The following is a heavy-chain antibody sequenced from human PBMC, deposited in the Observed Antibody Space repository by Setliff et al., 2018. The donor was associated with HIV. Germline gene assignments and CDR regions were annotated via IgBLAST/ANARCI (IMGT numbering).Heavy chain of an antibody. CDR1: GFTFSDSW. CDR3: ARDRGGKDY. D-gene: IGHD3-16*01. CDR2: IDPDGSQQ. V-gene: IGHV3-7*01. Sequence: SLRLSCSASGFTFSDSWMSWVRQAPGKGLEWVANIDPDGSQQYVAESMKGRFTISRDNAKNSVYLQMNSLRAEDTAFYYCARDRGGKDYWGQGTLVTVSS. J-gene: IGHJ4*02.